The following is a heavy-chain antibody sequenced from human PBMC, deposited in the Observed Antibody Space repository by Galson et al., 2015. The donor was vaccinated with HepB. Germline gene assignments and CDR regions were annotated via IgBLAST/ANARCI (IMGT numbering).Heavy chain of an antibody. CDR1: GFTFSGSA. Sequence: SLRLSCAASGFTFSGSAMHWVRQASGKGLEWVGRIRSKANSYATAYAASVKGRFTISRDDSKNTAYLQMNSLKTEDTAVYYCTRHLTSIVGATDAFDIWGQGTMVTVSS. CDR3: TRHLTSIVGATDAFDI. D-gene: IGHD1-26*01. J-gene: IGHJ3*02. CDR2: IRSKANSYAT. V-gene: IGHV3-73*01.